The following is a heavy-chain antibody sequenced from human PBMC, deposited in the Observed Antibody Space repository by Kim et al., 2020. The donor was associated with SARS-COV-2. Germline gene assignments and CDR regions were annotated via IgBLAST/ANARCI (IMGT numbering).Heavy chain of an antibody. D-gene: IGHD3-22*01. CDR2: INPNSGGT. CDR1: GYTFTGYY. CDR3: ARVWAPTSYYDSSGPWYFDD. J-gene: IGHJ4*02. Sequence: ASVKVSCKASGYTFTGYYMNWVRQAPGQGFEWMGWINPNSGGTNYAQKFQGRATMTRDTSISTAYMELSRLTSDDTAVYYCARVWAPTSYYDSSGPWYFDDWGQGSLVTVSS. V-gene: IGHV1-2*02.